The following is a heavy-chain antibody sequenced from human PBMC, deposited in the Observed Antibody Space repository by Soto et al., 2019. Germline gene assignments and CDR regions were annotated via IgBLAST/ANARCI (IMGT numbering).Heavy chain of an antibody. CDR2: INHSGST. D-gene: IGHD3-3*01. CDR3: ARGELLECLLDY. V-gene: IGHV4-34*01. CDR1: VGCFSGYY. J-gene: IGHJ4*02. Sequence: PSETISLTGAVCVGCFSGYYWSWMRQPPGKGLEWIGEINHSGSTNYNPSLKSRVTISVDTSKNQFSLKLSSVTAADTAVYYCARGELLECLLDYWGQGTLVTVSS.